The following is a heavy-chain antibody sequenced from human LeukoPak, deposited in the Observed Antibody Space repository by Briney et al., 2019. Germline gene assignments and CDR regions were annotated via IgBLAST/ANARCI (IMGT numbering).Heavy chain of an antibody. Sequence: PGGSLRLSCAASGFTFSSYAMHWVRQAPGKGLEWVAVISYDGSNKYYADSVKGRFTISRDNAKNSLYLQMNSLRAEDTAVYYCARDQPAAMGYGMDVWGQGTTVTVSS. V-gene: IGHV3-30-3*01. J-gene: IGHJ6*02. D-gene: IGHD2-2*01. CDR2: ISYDGSNK. CDR1: GFTFSSYA. CDR3: ARDQPAAMGYGMDV.